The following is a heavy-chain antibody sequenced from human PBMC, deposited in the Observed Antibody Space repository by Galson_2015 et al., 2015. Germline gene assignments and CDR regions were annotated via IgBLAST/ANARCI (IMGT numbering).Heavy chain of an antibody. D-gene: IGHD5-24*01. CDR1: GFSLSTSRVG. V-gene: IGHV2-5*01. CDR2: IYWNDAK. CDR3: AHDKLLDMATTFDY. Sequence: PALVKPTQTLTLTCTFSGFSLSTSRVGVAWIRQPPGKALEWLELIYWNDAKRYSPSLKSRLTITKDTSTNQVVLTMTNMDPVDTATYYCAHDKLLDMATTFDYCGQGTLVTVSS. J-gene: IGHJ4*02.